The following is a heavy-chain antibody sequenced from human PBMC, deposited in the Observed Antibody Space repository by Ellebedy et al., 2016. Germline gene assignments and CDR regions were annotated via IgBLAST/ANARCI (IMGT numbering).Heavy chain of an antibody. D-gene: IGHD2-15*01. CDR1: GGSFSGYY. V-gene: IGHV4-34*01. J-gene: IGHJ4*02. Sequence: SETLSLXXAVYGGSFSGYYWSWIRQPPGKGLEWIGEINHSGSTNYNPSLKSRVTISVDTSKNQFSLKLSSVTAADTAVYYCAREGLDIVVVVAATRGYYFDYWGQGTLVTVSS. CDR3: AREGLDIVVVVAATRGYYFDY. CDR2: INHSGST.